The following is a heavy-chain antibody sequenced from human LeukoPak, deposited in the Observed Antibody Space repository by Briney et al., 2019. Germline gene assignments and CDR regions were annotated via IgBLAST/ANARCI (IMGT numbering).Heavy chain of an antibody. D-gene: IGHD3-10*01. Sequence: ASVKVSCKASGYTFTSYYMHWVRQAPGQGLEWMGIINLSGGSTSYAQKFQGRVTMTRDTSTSTVYMELSSLRSEDTAVYYCARATLPRGGDGYYFDYWGQGTLVTVSS. CDR2: INLSGGST. J-gene: IGHJ4*02. CDR3: ARATLPRGGDGYYFDY. V-gene: IGHV1-46*01. CDR1: GYTFTSYY.